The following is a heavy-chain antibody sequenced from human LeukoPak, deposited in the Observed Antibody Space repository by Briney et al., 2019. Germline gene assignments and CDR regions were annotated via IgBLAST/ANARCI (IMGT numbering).Heavy chain of an antibody. Sequence: GGSLRLSCAASGFTFDDYGMSWVRQAPGKGLEWVSGINWNGGSTGYADSAKGRFTISRDNAKNSLYLQMNSLRAEDTALYYCARGSSLNDAFDIWGQGTMVTVSS. CDR2: INWNGGST. V-gene: IGHV3-20*04. CDR1: GFTFDDYG. D-gene: IGHD6-13*01. CDR3: ARGSSLNDAFDI. J-gene: IGHJ3*02.